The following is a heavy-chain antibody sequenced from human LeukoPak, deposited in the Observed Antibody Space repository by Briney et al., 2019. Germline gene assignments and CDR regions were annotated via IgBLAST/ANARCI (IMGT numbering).Heavy chain of an antibody. CDR2: IYTSGST. V-gene: IGHV4-61*02. D-gene: IGHD6-19*01. J-gene: IGHJ4*02. CDR1: GGSISSGSYY. CDR3: ARETPYSSGYNY. Sequence: SQTLSLTCTVSGGSISSGSYYWSWLRQPAGKGLEWLGRIYTSGSTNYNPSLKSRVTISRDTSKNQCSLKLSSVTAADTAVYYCARETPYSSGYNYWGQGTLVTVSS.